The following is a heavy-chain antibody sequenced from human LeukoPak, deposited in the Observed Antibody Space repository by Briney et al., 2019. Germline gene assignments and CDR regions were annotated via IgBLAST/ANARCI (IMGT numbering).Heavy chain of an antibody. V-gene: IGHV3-9*01. J-gene: IGHJ4*02. CDR2: ISWNSGSI. CDR1: GFTFSSYA. Sequence: GGSLRLSCAASGFTFSSYAMSWVRQAPGKGLEWVSGISWNSGSIGYADSVKGRFTISRDNAKNSLYLQMNSLRAEDTALYYCAKATGYSSGWPLGYWGQGTLVTVSS. D-gene: IGHD6-19*01. CDR3: AKATGYSSGWPLGY.